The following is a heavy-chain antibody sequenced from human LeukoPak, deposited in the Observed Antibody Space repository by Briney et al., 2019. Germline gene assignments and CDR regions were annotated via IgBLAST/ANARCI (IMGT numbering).Heavy chain of an antibody. Sequence: PSETLSLTCTVSGGSISSGGYYWSWIRQHPGKGLEWIGYIYYSGSTYYNPSLKSRVTISVDTSKKQFSLKLSSVTAADTAVYYCARDPSSESGDGWFDPWGQGTLVTVSS. CDR2: IYYSGST. V-gene: IGHV4-31*03. J-gene: IGHJ5*02. D-gene: IGHD1-26*01. CDR1: GGSISSGGYY. CDR3: ARDPSSESGDGWFDP.